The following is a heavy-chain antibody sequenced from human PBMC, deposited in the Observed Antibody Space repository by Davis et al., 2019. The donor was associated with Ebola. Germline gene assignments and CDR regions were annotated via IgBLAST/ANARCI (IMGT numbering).Heavy chain of an antibody. V-gene: IGHV3-23*01. Sequence: PGGSLRLSCAASGFTFSSFPMSWVRQAPGKGLEWVSAISGSGGSTYYADSVKGRFTISRDNSKNTLYLQMNSLRVEDTAVYYCARDRRYGFRGMDVWGKGTTVTVSS. CDR1: GFTFSSFP. CDR2: ISGSGGST. D-gene: IGHD5-18*01. J-gene: IGHJ6*04. CDR3: ARDRRYGFRGMDV.